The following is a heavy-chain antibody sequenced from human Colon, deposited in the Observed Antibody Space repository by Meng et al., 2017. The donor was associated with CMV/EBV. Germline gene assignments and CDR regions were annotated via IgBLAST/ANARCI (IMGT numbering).Heavy chain of an antibody. CDR1: GFTFDTYS. V-gene: IGHV3-21*01. J-gene: IGHJ4*02. CDR3: ARTPLDY. CDR2: LSSSSFI. Sequence: GESLKISCAASGFTFDTYSMNWVRQAPGKGLEWVSSLSSSSFIYYADSVKGRFTISRDNAKNSLYLQMNSLRAEDTAVYYCARTPLDYWGQGTLVTVSS.